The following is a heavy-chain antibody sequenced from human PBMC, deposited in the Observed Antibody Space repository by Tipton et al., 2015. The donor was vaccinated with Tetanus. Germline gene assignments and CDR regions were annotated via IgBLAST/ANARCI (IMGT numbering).Heavy chain of an antibody. V-gene: IGHV3-23*01. CDR3: AKDSSTMIVVGDDAFDI. CDR1: GFTFSSYA. Sequence: SLRLSCAASGFTFSSYATSWVRQAPGKGLEWVSAISGSGGSTYYADSVKGRFTISRDNSKNTLYLQMNSLRAEDTAVYYCAKDSSTMIVVGDDAFDIWGQGTMVTVSS. D-gene: IGHD3-22*01. CDR2: ISGSGGST. J-gene: IGHJ3*02.